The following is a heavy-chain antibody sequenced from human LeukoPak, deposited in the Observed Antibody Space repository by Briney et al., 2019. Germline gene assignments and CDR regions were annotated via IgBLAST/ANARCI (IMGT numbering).Heavy chain of an antibody. V-gene: IGHV4-39*07. J-gene: IGHJ4*02. CDR2: IYYSGST. Sequence: PSETLSLTCTVSGGSISSSSYYWGWIRQPPGKGLEWIVSIYYSGSTYYNPSLKSRVTVSVDTSKNQFSLKLSSVTAADTAVYYCARDPHYFDYWGQGTLVTVSS. CDR1: GGSISSSSYY. CDR3: ARDPHYFDY.